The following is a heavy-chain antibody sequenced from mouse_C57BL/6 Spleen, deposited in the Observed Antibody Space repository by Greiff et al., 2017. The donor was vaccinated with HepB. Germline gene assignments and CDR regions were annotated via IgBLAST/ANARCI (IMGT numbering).Heavy chain of an antibody. J-gene: IGHJ4*01. D-gene: IGHD2-5*01. V-gene: IGHV5-4*03. CDR3: ARLYSNYSSGYAMDY. CDR1: GFTFSSYA. Sequence: DVMLVESGGGLVKPGGSLKLSCAASGFTFSSYAMSWVRQTPEKRLEWVATISDGGSYTYYPDNVKGRFTISRDNAKNNLYLQMSHLKSEDTAMYYCARLYSNYSSGYAMDYWGQGTSVTVSS. CDR2: ISDGGSYT.